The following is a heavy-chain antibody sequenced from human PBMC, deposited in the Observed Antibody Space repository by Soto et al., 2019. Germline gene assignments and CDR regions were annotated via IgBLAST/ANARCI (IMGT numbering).Heavy chain of an antibody. CDR1: GITVSTNY. J-gene: IGHJ4*02. CDR3: ARDGYSSSWSIS. D-gene: IGHD6-13*01. CDR2: IHSGGST. V-gene: IGHV3-66*01. Sequence: EVQLVDSGGGLVQPGGSLRLSCAASGITVSTNYMSWVRQAPGRGLEWVSVIHSGGSTYYADSVKGRFTVSRDNSKNTLHLQMNSLRGEDTAVYFCARDGYSSSWSISWGQGTLVTVSS.